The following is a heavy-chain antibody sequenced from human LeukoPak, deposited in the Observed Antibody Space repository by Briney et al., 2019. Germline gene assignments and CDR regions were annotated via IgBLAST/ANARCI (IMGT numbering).Heavy chain of an antibody. J-gene: IGHJ5*02. D-gene: IGHD2-15*01. Sequence: SETLSLNCAVYGASFSGYYWSWIRQPPGKGLEWIGEINHSGSTNYNPSLKSRVTISVDTSKNQFSLKLSSVTAADTAVYYCARVSQGWTSNWFDPWGQGTLVTVSS. V-gene: IGHV4-34*01. CDR2: INHSGST. CDR3: ARVSQGWTSNWFDP. CDR1: GASFSGYY.